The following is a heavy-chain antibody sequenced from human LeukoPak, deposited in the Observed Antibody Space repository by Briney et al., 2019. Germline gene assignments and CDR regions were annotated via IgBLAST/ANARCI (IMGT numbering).Heavy chain of an antibody. J-gene: IGHJ6*03. CDR3: ARAIRGHYSSSPPLGYYSMDV. CDR1: GYTFTSYY. D-gene: IGHD6-6*01. V-gene: IGHV1-46*01. CDR2: INPSGGST. Sequence: ASVKVSCKASGYTFTSYYMHWVRQAPGQGLEWMGIINPSGGSTSYAQKLQGRVTMTTDTSTSTAYMELRSLRSDDTAVYYCARAIRGHYSSSPPLGYYSMDVGGKGPRSPSP.